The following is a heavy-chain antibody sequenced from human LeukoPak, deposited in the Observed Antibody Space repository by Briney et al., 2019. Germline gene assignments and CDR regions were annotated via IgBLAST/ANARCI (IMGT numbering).Heavy chain of an antibody. V-gene: IGHV1-3*01. CDR3: ARTKSPGYDFWSGDYYYYGMDV. Sequence: GASVKVSCKASGYTFTSYAMHWVRQAPGQRLEWMGWINAGNGSTKYSQKFQGRVTITRDTSASTAYMELSNLRSEDTAVYYCARTKSPGYDFWSGDYYYYGMDVWGQGTTVTVSS. J-gene: IGHJ6*02. CDR1: GYTFTSYA. D-gene: IGHD3-3*01. CDR2: INAGNGST.